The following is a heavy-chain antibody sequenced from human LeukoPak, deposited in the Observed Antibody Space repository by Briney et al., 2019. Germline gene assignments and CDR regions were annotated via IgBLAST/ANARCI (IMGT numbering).Heavy chain of an antibody. Sequence: GGSLRLSCAASGFTFSDYYMSWIRQAPGKGLEWVSYISSSSSYTNYADSVKGRFTISRDNSKNTMYLQMDSLRAEDTAVYYCARVVSYYGSSYRLLDLWGRGTLVTVSS. D-gene: IGHD3-10*01. CDR3: ARVVSYYGSSYRLLDL. V-gene: IGHV3-11*06. CDR1: GFTFSDYY. J-gene: IGHJ2*01. CDR2: ISSSSSYT.